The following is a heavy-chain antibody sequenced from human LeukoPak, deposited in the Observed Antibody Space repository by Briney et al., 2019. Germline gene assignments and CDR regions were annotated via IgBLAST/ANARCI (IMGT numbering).Heavy chain of an antibody. CDR1: GFTFSSYS. D-gene: IGHD3-3*01. CDR3: ARGSYDFWSGYPYYYGMDV. Sequence: GGSLRLSCAASGFTFSSYSMNWVHQAPGKGLEWASYISSSSSTIYYADSVKGRFTISRDNAKNSLYLQMNSLRDEDTAVYYCARGSYDFWSGYPYYYGMDVWGQGTTVTVSS. V-gene: IGHV3-48*02. J-gene: IGHJ6*02. CDR2: ISSSSSTI.